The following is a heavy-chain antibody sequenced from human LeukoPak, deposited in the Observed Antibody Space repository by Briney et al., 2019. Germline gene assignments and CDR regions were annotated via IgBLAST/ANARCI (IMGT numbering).Heavy chain of an antibody. D-gene: IGHD2-8*01. CDR3: ARWNGDYFDY. J-gene: IGHJ4*02. CDR1: GFTFSSYA. V-gene: IGHV4-31*02. Sequence: LRLSCAASGFTFSSYAMTWIRQHTGQGLEWIGYRDYTGASYYNPSLKTRSTISVDTSKNQFSLQLISVIAADTAMYYCARWNGDYFDYWGQGTLVTVSS. CDR2: RDYTGAS.